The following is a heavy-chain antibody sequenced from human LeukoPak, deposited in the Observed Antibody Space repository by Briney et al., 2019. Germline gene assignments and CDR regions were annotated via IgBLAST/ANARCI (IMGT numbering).Heavy chain of an antibody. Sequence: APVKVSCKASGYTFTSYGISWVRQAPGQRLEWMGWISAYNGNTNYAQKLQGRVTMTTDTSTSTAYMELRSLRSDDTAVYYCARVIDDSSSWYADYWGQGTLVTVSS. J-gene: IGHJ4*02. D-gene: IGHD6-13*01. CDR3: ARVIDDSSSWYADY. CDR1: GYTFTSYG. CDR2: ISAYNGNT. V-gene: IGHV1-18*01.